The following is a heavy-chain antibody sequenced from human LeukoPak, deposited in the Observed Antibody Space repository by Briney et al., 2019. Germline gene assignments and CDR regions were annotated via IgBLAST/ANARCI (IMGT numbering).Heavy chain of an antibody. D-gene: IGHD3-22*01. J-gene: IGHJ4*02. V-gene: IGHV3-48*03. CDR2: ISSPGTT. CDR3: AREFWESSGYYPIDY. CDR1: GFTLSNYE. Sequence: GGSLRLSCAASGFTLSNYEMNWVRQAPGKGLEWVSYISSPGTTFYADSVKGQFTVSRDNAKNSLYLQMNSLRAEDTAVYYCAREFWESSGYYPIDYWGQGILVTVSS.